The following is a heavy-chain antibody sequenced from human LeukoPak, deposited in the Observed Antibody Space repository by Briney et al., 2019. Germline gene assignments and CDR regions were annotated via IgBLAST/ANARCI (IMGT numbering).Heavy chain of an antibody. D-gene: IGHD1-26*01. CDR3: ARDNSQGDSAWWFDP. CDR1: GYTFTNNY. J-gene: IGHJ5*02. CDR2: INPSGDNT. Sequence: ASVKVSCKASGYTFTNNYMHWVRQAPGQGLEWMGIINPSGDNTWYAQKFQGRVTMTRDMATSTDYMEVSSLKSEDTAVYYCARDNSQGDSAWWFDPWGQGTLVTVSP. V-gene: IGHV1-46*01.